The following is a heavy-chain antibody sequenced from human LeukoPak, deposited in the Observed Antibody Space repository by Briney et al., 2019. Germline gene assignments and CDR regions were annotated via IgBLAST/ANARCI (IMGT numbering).Heavy chain of an antibody. CDR1: GFTFSSYG. Sequence: GGTLRLSCAASGFTFSSYGMSWVRQAPGKGLEWVSAISGSGGSTYYADSVKGRFTISRDNSKNTLYLQMDSLRAEDTAVYSCARAGFTFSDYFGSFFDYWGQGTLVTVSS. CDR2: ISGSGGST. V-gene: IGHV3-23*01. CDR3: ARAGFTFSDYFGSFFDY. J-gene: IGHJ4*02. D-gene: IGHD3-10*01.